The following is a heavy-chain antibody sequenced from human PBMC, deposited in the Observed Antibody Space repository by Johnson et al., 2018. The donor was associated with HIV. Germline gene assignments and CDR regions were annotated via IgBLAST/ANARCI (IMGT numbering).Heavy chain of an antibody. V-gene: IGHV3-30*14. J-gene: IGHJ3*02. D-gene: IGHD1-26*01. CDR3: AKGAWYSASLRDAFDI. CDR1: GFTFSSYA. Sequence: QVQLVESGGGVVQPGRSLRLSCAASGFTFSSYAMHWVRQAPGKGLEWVSVISYDGSSTYYADSVKGRFTISRDNSKNTLYLQMNSLRAEDTAVYFCAKGAWYSASLRDAFDIWGQGTMVTVSS. CDR2: ISYDGSST.